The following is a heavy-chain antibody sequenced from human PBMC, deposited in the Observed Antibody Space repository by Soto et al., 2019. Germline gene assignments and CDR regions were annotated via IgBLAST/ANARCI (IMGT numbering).Heavy chain of an antibody. Sequence: GGSLRLSCAASGFTFSDYAMNWVRQAPGKGLEWVSFISGSSVNSTYYADSVKGRFTVSRDNSKNTLYLQMNSLRAEDTAVYYCAKNPYLGGYYYNAMDVWGHGTMVTVYS. CDR3: AKNPYLGGYYYNAMDV. CDR2: ISGSSVNST. J-gene: IGHJ6*02. D-gene: IGHD3-16*01. CDR1: GFTFSDYA. V-gene: IGHV3-23*01.